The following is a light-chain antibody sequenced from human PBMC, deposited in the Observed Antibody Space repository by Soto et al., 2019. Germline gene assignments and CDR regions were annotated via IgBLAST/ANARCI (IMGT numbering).Light chain of an antibody. V-gene: IGKV1-33*01. J-gene: IGKJ4*01. CDR2: DAS. CDR3: QQYDNLPLT. CDR1: QDISKY. Sequence: DIPMTQSPSSLSASVGDRVTITCQASQDISKYLNWYQQKPGKAPKLLIYDASNLESGVPSRFSGSGSGTDFTFTISGLRPEDIATYYCQQYDNLPLTFGGGTKVEIK.